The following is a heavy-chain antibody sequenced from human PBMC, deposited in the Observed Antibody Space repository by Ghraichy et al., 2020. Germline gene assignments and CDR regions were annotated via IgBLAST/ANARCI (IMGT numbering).Heavy chain of an antibody. CDR1: GFTFNYYN. J-gene: IGHJ4*02. Sequence: GGSLRLSCAASGFTFNYYNLNWVRQAPGRGLEWVSTIDSTSTHVYYADSVRGRFTISRDGGSNSLYLQMNSLRAEDTAVYYCARDGVSDGTDYWGQGTLVTVSS. CDR3: ARDGVSDGTDY. CDR2: IDSTSTHV. D-gene: IGHD3-10*01. V-gene: IGHV3-21*01.